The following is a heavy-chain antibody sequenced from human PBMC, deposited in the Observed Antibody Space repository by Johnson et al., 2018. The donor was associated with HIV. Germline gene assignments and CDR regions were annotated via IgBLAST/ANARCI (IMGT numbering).Heavy chain of an antibody. Sequence: VQLVESGGGVVQPGGSLRLSCAASGFTFSNYGMHWARQAPGKRLEWVAFIRYDGSNKYYADSVKGRFTISRDNSKNTLYLQMNSLRAEDTAVYYWAKDRGYGGNLDAFDIWGQGTMVTVSS. CDR2: IRYDGSNK. J-gene: IGHJ3*02. CDR1: GFTFSNYG. CDR3: AKDRGYGGNLDAFDI. V-gene: IGHV3-30*02. D-gene: IGHD4-23*01.